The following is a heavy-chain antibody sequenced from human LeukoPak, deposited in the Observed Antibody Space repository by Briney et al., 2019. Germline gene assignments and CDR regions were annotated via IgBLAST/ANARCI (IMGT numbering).Heavy chain of an antibody. CDR2: IYTSGST. CDR1: GDIAHY. D-gene: IGHD2-8*01. J-gene: IGHJ3*02. Sequence: SETLSLTCTVSGDIAHYWGWIRQPAGKGLEWIGRIYTSGSTNYNPSLKSRVTISVDTSKNQFSLKLSSVTAADTAVYYCARGVYCTNGVCDAFDIWGQGTMVTVSS. V-gene: IGHV4-4*07. CDR3: ARGVYCTNGVCDAFDI.